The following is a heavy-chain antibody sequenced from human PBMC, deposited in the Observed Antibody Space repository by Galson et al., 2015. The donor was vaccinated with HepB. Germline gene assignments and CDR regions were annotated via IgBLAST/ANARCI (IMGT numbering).Heavy chain of an antibody. CDR1: GGSISSSSYY. Sequence: QVQLQESGPGLVKPSQTLSLTCTVSGGSISSSSYYWGWIRQPPGKGLEWIGSIYYSGSTYYNPSLKSRVTISVDTSKNQFSLKLSSVTAADTAVYYCARPRYYYDSSGYYKEDAFDIWGQGTMVTVSS. J-gene: IGHJ3*02. D-gene: IGHD3-22*01. CDR3: ARPRYYYDSSGYYKEDAFDI. CDR2: IYYSGST. V-gene: IGHV4-39*01.